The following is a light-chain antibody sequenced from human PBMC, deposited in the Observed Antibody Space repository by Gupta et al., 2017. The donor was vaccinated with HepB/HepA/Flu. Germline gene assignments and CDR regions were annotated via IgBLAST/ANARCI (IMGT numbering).Light chain of an antibody. CDR3: QQDDSTPRT. V-gene: IGKV4-1*01. J-gene: IGKJ1*01. CDR1: QNSLNSSNNKNY. Sequence: DIVMTQSPDSLAVSLGERATINCKSSQNSLNSSNNKNYLAWYQQKPGQPPKLLIYWATTRESGVPDRFSGNGSGTDFTLTISSLQAEDVAVYYCQQDDSTPRTFGQGTKVEIK. CDR2: WAT.